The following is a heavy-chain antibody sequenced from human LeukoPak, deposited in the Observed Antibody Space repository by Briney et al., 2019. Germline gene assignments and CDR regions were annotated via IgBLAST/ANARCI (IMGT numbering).Heavy chain of an antibody. D-gene: IGHD3-22*01. CDR2: ISHSGGT. J-gene: IGHJ4*02. Sequence: SETLSLTCALYGASFSGYYWNWLRQPPGKGLEWIGEISHSGGTNYNPSLKSRVTISADTSKNQFSLTLSYMTAADTAVYYCARTLDTSGYFRTFDYWGQGSLVTVSS. CDR1: GASFSGYY. V-gene: IGHV4-34*01. CDR3: ARTLDTSGYFRTFDY.